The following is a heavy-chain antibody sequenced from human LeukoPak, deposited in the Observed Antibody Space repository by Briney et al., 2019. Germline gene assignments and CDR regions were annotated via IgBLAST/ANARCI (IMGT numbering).Heavy chain of an antibody. D-gene: IGHD4-17*01. V-gene: IGHV3-30-3*01. CDR3: AKGLWGDYSAFDI. CDR2: ISYDGSNK. CDR1: GFTFSSYA. Sequence: PGGSLRLSCAASGFTFSSYAMHWVRQAPGKGLEWVAVISYDGSNKYYADSVKGRFTISRDNSKNTLYLQMNSLRAEDTAVYYCAKGLWGDYSAFDIWGQGTMVTVSS. J-gene: IGHJ3*02.